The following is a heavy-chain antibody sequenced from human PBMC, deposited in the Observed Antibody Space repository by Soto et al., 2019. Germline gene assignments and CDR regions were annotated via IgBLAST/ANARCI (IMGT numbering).Heavy chain of an antibody. J-gene: IGHJ4*02. CDR1: GDSFSSYY. V-gene: IGHV4-59*01. CDR3: AALDGALDY. CDR2: IFHTGNT. Sequence: KPSETLSLTCTVSGDSFSSYYWTWIRQPPGKRLEWVAYIFHTGNTNYNPSLKSRVTISVDTSKNQFSLKLRSVTPADTAVYYCAALDGALDYWGPGTLVTSPQ. D-gene: IGHD3-10*01.